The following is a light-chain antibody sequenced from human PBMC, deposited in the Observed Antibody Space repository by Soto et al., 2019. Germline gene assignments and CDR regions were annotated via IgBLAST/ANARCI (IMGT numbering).Light chain of an antibody. CDR2: EVT. CDR3: CSYEGNSDVV. CDR1: SSDVGRYYL. Sequence: QSALSQPASVSGSPGQSITISCTGSSSDVGRYYLVSWFQQHPGKAPQLIISEVTRRPSGVSNRFSASKSGNTASLTISGLQDEDEADYYCCSYEGNSDVVFGGGTKLTVL. J-gene: IGLJ2*01. V-gene: IGLV2-23*02.